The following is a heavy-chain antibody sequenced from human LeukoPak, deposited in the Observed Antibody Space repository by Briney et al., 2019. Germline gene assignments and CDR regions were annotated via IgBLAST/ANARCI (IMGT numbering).Heavy chain of an antibody. CDR2: IWYDGSNK. D-gene: IGHD3-10*01. V-gene: IGHV3-33*01. CDR3: ARLSGSPHQYYFDY. J-gene: IGHJ4*02. CDR1: GFTFSSYG. Sequence: PGRSLRPSCAASGFTFSSYGMHWVRQAPGKGLEWVAVIWYDGSNKYYADSVKGRFTISRDNSKNTLYLQMNSLRAEDTAVYYCARLSGSPHQYYFDYWGQGTLVTVSS.